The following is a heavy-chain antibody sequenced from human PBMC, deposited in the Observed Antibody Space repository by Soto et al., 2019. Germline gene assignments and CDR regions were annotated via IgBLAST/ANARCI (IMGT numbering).Heavy chain of an antibody. CDR2: ISAYNGNT. J-gene: IGHJ6*02. Sequence: ASVKVSCKASGYTFTSYGISCVRQAPGQGLEWMGWISAYNGNTNYAQKLQGRVTMTTDTSTSAAYMELRSLRSDDTAVYYCAIYCSGGSCYSAPFYYYGMDVWGQGTTVTVSS. CDR1: GYTFTSYG. D-gene: IGHD2-15*01. V-gene: IGHV1-18*01. CDR3: AIYCSGGSCYSAPFYYYGMDV.